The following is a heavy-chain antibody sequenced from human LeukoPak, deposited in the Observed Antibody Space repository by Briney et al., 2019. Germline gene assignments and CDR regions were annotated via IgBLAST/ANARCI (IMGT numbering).Heavy chain of an antibody. CDR2: INANSVST. CDR1: GFAFSVYD. D-gene: IGHD6-19*01. Sequence: GGSLRLSCAASGFAFSVYDMSWLRQPPGKGLEWVSTINANSVSTSYAASVRGRFTISRDNAKDTVYLQLNRLSTDDTATYYCARPIIGGLAVTADWFRPWGQGTLVVVS. J-gene: IGHJ5*02. V-gene: IGHV3-23*01. CDR3: ARPIIGGLAVTADWFRP.